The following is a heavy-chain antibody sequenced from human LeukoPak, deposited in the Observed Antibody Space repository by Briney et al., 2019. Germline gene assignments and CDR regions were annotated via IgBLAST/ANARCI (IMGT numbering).Heavy chain of an antibody. D-gene: IGHD2-2*01. Sequence: GGSLRLSCSASGFTFSSYAMHWVRQAPGKGLEYVSAISSNGGSTYYADCVKGRFTISRDNSKNPLYLQMSSLRAEDPAVYYCVKDPSDCSSTSCLYYFDYWGQGPLVTVSS. V-gene: IGHV3-64D*06. CDR3: VKDPSDCSSTSCLYYFDY. J-gene: IGHJ4*02. CDR2: ISSNGGST. CDR1: GFTFSSYA.